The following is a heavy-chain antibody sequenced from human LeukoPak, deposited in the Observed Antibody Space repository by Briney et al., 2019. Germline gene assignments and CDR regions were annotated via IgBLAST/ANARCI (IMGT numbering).Heavy chain of an antibody. CDR1: GGSISNGDYY. CDR2: IYYSGSP. CDR3: ARLSRTMLRGPDRFDP. J-gene: IGHJ5*02. D-gene: IGHD3-10*01. V-gene: IGHV4-30-4*01. Sequence: SETLSLTCTVSGGSISNGDYYWTWIRQPPGKGLEWIGYIYYSGSPYYNPSPKSRVTITVDTSKNQFSLELSSVTAADTAVYYCARLSRTMLRGPDRFDPWGQGTLVTVSS.